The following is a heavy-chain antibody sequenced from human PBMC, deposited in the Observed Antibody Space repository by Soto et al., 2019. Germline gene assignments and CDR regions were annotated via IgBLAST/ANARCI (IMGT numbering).Heavy chain of an antibody. CDR1: GGSMTSGDQY. CDR3: ARELPQRQGRNMDV. D-gene: IGHD1-1*01. V-gene: IGHV4-31*03. Sequence: SETRSLTCTVTGGSMTSGDQYWTWIRHRPGGGLEWFGYINHRGSLYYNPPLKSRVSMSVDTSKNQFSLNLSSVTAADTAVYYCARELPQRQGRNMDVWGQGTTVTVSS. J-gene: IGHJ6*02. CDR2: INHRGSL.